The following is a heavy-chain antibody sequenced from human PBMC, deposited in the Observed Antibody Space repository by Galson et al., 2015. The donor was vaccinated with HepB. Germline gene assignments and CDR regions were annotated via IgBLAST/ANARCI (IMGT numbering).Heavy chain of an antibody. D-gene: IGHD4-23*01. CDR2: INSDGSST. Sequence: SLRLSCAASGFTFSSYWMHWVRQAPGKGLVWVSRINSDGSSTSYADSVKGRFTISRDNAKNTLYLQMNSLRAEDTAVYYCARDTSPPTTVEYRYFDLWGRGTLVTVSS. J-gene: IGHJ2*01. CDR1: GFTFSSYW. V-gene: IGHV3-74*01. CDR3: ARDTSPPTTVEYRYFDL.